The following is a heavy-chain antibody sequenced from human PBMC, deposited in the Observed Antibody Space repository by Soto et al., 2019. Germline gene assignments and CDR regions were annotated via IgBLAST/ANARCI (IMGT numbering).Heavy chain of an antibody. CDR1: GFSFGYAW. V-gene: IGHV3-15*01. D-gene: IGHD2-8*01. J-gene: IGHJ4*02. CDR3: TEGTKF. Sequence: EVQLVESGGGLVKPGASLRLSYAASGFSFGYAWMSWVRQAPGKGLEWVGRIKSRSDGGTTECAAPVKGRFSISRDDSENKLYLQMDSLKMEDTAVYYCTEGTKFWGQGTLVTVSS. CDR2: IKSRSDGGTT.